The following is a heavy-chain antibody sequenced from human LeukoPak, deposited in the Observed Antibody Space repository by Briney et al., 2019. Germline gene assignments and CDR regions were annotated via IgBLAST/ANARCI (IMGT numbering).Heavy chain of an antibody. D-gene: IGHD6-19*01. V-gene: IGHV1-46*01. CDR1: GYTFTSYY. CDR2: INPSGGST. J-gene: IGHJ4*02. CDR3: AGAEAAYSYFDY. Sequence: ASVKVSCKASGYTFTSYYMHWVRQAPGQGLEWMGIINPSGGSTSYAQKFQGRVTMTRDTSTSTVYMELSSLRSEDTAVFYCAGAEAAYSYFDYWGQGTRVTVSS.